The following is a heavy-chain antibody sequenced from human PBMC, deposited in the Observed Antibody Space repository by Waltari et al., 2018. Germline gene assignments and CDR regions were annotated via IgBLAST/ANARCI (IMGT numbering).Heavy chain of an antibody. CDR3: ARDDYYDTSGNRRNAFDI. V-gene: IGHV1-69*04. J-gene: IGHJ3*02. Sequence: QVQLVQSGAAVKKPGSSVWVSCKASGGAFKNYAIIWVRQAPRQGLEWMGGIIPMLGIANYAQKFQGRVTISADESTSTAYMELTSLTSDDTAVYYCARDDYYDTSGNRRNAFDIWGQGTKVTVSS. CDR1: GGAFKNYA. CDR2: IIPMLGIA. D-gene: IGHD3-22*01.